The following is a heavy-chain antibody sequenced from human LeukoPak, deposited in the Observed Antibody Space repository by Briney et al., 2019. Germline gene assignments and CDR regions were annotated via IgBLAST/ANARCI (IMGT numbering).Heavy chain of an antibody. CDR2: ISWNSCSR. V-gene: IGHV3-9*01. J-gene: IGHJ4*02. Sequence: PGGSLRLSCAASGFTFDHYAMNWVRQPPWKDLEWVSGISWNSCSRGYADSVKGRFTISRDKAKNSLYLQMNSLRAEDTALYYCTKGRYSGYESSFDYWGQGTLVTVSS. CDR1: GFTFDHYA. D-gene: IGHD5-12*01. CDR3: TKGRYSGYESSFDY.